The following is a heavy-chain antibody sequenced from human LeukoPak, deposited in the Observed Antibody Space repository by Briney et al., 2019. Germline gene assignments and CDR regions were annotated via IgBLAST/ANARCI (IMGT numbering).Heavy chain of an antibody. J-gene: IGHJ4*02. D-gene: IGHD3-3*01. CDR2: IWFDGSVK. Sequence: GGSLRLSCAASGFTFNTHGMHWVRQAPGKGLEWVAAIWFDGSVKHYSDAVKGRFTISRDNSLNTLYLQMNSLRVEDTAIYYCAKDTAVQFLEPAFWGQGTLVTVCS. V-gene: IGHV3-33*06. CDR3: AKDTAVQFLEPAF. CDR1: GFTFNTHG.